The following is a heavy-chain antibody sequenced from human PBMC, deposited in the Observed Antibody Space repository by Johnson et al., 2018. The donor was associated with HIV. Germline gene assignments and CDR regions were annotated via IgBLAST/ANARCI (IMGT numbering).Heavy chain of an antibody. V-gene: IGHV3-66*04. CDR1: GFTVRSNH. D-gene: IGHD7-27*01. CDR2: IHSGDKT. Sequence: EVQLVESGGGLVQPGGSLRLSCAASGFTVRSNHISWVRQTPGKGLEWVSVIHSGDKTYYADSVKGRFTISRDNSKSTLYLQMNSLRAEDTAVYYCARQLGSDGCEIWGEGTMVNVSS. CDR3: ARQLGSDGCEI. J-gene: IGHJ3*02.